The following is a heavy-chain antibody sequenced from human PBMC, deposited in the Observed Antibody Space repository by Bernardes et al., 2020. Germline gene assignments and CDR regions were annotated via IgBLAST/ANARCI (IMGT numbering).Heavy chain of an antibody. D-gene: IGHD3-10*01. V-gene: IGHV3-48*02. Sequence: GGSLRLSFAASGFTFSSSSMNWVRQAPGKGLEWVSYISSISSTIYYADSVKGRFTISRDNSKNSLYLQMNSLRDEDTAVYYCARDGGTMVKGVIPLDYWGKGTLVTVSS. J-gene: IGHJ4*02. CDR1: GFTFSSSS. CDR3: ARDGGTMVKGVIPLDY. CDR2: ISSISSTI.